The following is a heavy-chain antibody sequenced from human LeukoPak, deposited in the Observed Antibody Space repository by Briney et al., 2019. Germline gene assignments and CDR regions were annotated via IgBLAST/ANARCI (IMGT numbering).Heavy chain of an antibody. V-gene: IGHV3-74*01. Sequence: GSLRLSCAASGFTFSSYWMHWVRQAPGKGLVWVSRINSDGSSTSYADSVKGRLTISRDNAKNTLYLQMNTLRVEDTAVYYCATGQGHGMDVWGQGTTVTVSS. D-gene: IGHD1-14*01. J-gene: IGHJ6*02. CDR3: ATGQGHGMDV. CDR2: INSDGSST. CDR1: GFTFSSYW.